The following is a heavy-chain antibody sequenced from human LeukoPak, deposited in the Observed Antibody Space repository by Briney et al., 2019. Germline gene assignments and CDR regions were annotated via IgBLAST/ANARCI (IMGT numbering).Heavy chain of an antibody. CDR1: GGSISSYY. CDR3: ARLGATPRHFDY. J-gene: IGHJ4*02. CDR2: IYYSGST. V-gene: IGHV4-59*06. Sequence: SETLSLTCTVSGGSISSYYWSWIRQPPGKGLEWIGYIYYSGSTYYNPSLKSRVTISVDTSKNQFSLKLSSVTAADTAVYYCARLGATPRHFDYWGQGTLVTVSS. D-gene: IGHD1-26*01.